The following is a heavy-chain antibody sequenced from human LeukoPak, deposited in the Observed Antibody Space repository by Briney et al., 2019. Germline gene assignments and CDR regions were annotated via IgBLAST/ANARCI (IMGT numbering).Heavy chain of an antibody. CDR2: INPSGGST. V-gene: IGHV1-46*01. CDR3: ARDISLLLWFGESAPAGLYFDY. CDR1: GYTFTSYY. Sequence: ASVKVSCKASGYTFTSYYMHWVRQAPGQGLEWMGIINPSGGSTSYAQKFQGRVTMTRDTSTSTVYMELSSLRSEDTAVYYCARDISLLLWFGESAPAGLYFDYWGQGTLVTVSS. D-gene: IGHD3-10*01. J-gene: IGHJ4*02.